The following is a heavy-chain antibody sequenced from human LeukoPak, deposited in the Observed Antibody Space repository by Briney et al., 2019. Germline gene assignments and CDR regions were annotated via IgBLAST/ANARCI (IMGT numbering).Heavy chain of an antibody. Sequence: SSVKVSCKASGGTFSSYAISWVRQAPGQGLEWMGGIIPIFGTANYAQKFQGRVTITADKSTITAYMELSSLRSEDTAVYYCAGGDIVAYYFDYWGQGTLVTVSS. CDR1: GGTFSSYA. CDR3: AGGDIVAYYFDY. V-gene: IGHV1-69*06. D-gene: IGHD5-12*01. J-gene: IGHJ4*02. CDR2: IIPIFGTA.